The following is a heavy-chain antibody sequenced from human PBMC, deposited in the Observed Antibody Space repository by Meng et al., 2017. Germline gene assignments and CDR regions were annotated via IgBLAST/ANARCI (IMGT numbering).Heavy chain of an antibody. V-gene: IGHV3-21*01. CDR1: GFTFSSYS. J-gene: IGHJ4*02. D-gene: IGHD6-13*01. Sequence: LKISCAASGFTFSSYSMNWVRQAPGKGLEWVSSISSSSSYIYYADSVKGRFTISRDNAKNSLYLQMNSLRAEDTAVYYCAREGIAAAGTVDYWGQGTLVTVSS. CDR3: AREGIAAAGTVDY. CDR2: ISSSSSYI.